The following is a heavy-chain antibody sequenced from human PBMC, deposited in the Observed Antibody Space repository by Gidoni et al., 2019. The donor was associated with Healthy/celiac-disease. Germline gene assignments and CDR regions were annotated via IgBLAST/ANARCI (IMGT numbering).Heavy chain of an antibody. Sequence: EVQLVESGGGLVQPGGSLRLSCAASGFTFSSYEMNWVRQAPGKGLEWVSYISSSGSTIYYADSVKGRFTISRDNAKNSLYLQMNSLRAEDTAVYYCARDGGLAAFDIWGQGTMVTVSS. D-gene: IGHD2-15*01. J-gene: IGHJ3*02. CDR1: GFTFSSYE. V-gene: IGHV3-48*03. CDR3: ARDGGLAAFDI. CDR2: ISSSGSTI.